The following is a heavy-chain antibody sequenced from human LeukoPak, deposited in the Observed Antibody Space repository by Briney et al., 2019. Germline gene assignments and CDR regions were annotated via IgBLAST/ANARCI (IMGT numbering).Heavy chain of an antibody. CDR2: IRYDGSNK. CDR3: ARDGFRTLYYFDY. J-gene: IGHJ4*02. D-gene: IGHD1-14*01. CDR1: GFTFSSYG. Sequence: PGGSLRLSCAASGFTFSSYGMHWVRQAPGKGLEWVAFIRYDGSNKYYADSVKGRFTISGDNSKNTLYLQMNSLRAEDTAVYYCARDGFRTLYYFDYWGQGILVTVSS. V-gene: IGHV3-30*02.